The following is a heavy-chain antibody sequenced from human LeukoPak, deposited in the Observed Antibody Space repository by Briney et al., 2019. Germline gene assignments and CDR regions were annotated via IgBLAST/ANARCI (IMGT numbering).Heavy chain of an antibody. CDR1: GFTFSSYG. CDR3: AKDRSGYFDWFDS. CDR2: ISYDGSNK. Sequence: PGGSLRLSCAASGFTFSSYGMHWVRQAPGKGLEWVAVISYDGSNKYYADSVKGRFTISRDNSKNTLYLQMNSLRAEDTAVYYCAKDRSGYFDWFDSWGQGTLVTVSS. V-gene: IGHV3-30*18. J-gene: IGHJ5*01. D-gene: IGHD3-9*01.